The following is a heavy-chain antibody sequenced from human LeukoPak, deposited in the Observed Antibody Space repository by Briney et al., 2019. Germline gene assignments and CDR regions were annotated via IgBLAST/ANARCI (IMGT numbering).Heavy chain of an antibody. V-gene: IGHV3-30*18. CDR2: ISYDGSNK. CDR1: GFTFGSYG. J-gene: IGHJ6*02. D-gene: IGHD3-3*01. Sequence: GRSLRLSCAASGFTFGSYGMHWVRQAPGKGLEWVAVISYDGSNKYYADSVKGRFTISRDNSKNTLYLQMNSLRAEDTAVYYCAKGGLYDFWSGPSPDVWGQGTTVTVSS. CDR3: AKGGLYDFWSGPSPDV.